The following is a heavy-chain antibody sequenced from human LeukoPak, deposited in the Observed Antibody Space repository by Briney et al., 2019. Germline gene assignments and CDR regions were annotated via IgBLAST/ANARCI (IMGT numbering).Heavy chain of an antibody. CDR3: AKFRGSKKTAIDC. CDR1: GFTFSSYA. D-gene: IGHD6-25*01. J-gene: IGHJ4*02. Sequence: GGSLRLSCAASGFTFSSYAMSWVRQAPGKGLEWVSTISGGGGRTWYADPVKGRFTISRDNSKNTVDVQLNSLRAEDTAVYYCAKFRGSKKTAIDCWGQGTLVTVSS. CDR2: ISGGGGRT. V-gene: IGHV3-23*01.